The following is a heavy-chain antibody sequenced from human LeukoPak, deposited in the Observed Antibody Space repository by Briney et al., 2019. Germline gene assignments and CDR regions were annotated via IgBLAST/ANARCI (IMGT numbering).Heavy chain of an antibody. J-gene: IGHJ4*02. CDR1: GFTFSRIA. D-gene: IGHD6-13*01. CDR2: ISGSGGRDST. CDR3: AKGYSEYTSSWFDY. Sequence: PGGSLRLSCAASGFTFSRIAMSWVRQAPGKGLEWASGISGSGGRDSTYYADSVKGRFTISRDKSKNTVYLEMNSLRAEDTAVYYCAKGYSEYTSSWFDYWGQGTLVTVSS. V-gene: IGHV3-23*01.